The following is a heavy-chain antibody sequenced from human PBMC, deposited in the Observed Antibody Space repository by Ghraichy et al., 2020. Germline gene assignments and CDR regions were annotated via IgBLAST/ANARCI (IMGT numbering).Heavy chain of an antibody. D-gene: IGHD6-6*01. CDR1: GFSLSTSGVG. V-gene: IGHV2-5*02. CDR3: AHELYSSSSGDYYFDY. J-gene: IGHJ4*02. Sequence: SGPTLVKPTQTLTLTCTFSGFSLSTSGVGVGWIRQPPGKALEWLALIYWDDDKRYSPSLKSRLTITKDTSKNQVVLTMTNMDPVDTATYYCAHELYSSSSGDYYFDYWGQGTLVTVSS. CDR2: IYWDDDK.